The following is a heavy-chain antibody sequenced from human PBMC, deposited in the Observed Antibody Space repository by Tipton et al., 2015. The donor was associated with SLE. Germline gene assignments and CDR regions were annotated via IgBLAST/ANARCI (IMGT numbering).Heavy chain of an antibody. CDR3: ARKDTTMVWGDYYYGMDV. Sequence: LRLSCAVYGGSFSGYSWNWIRQPPGKGLEWIGEINHSGSTNYNPPLKSRVSISVDTSKNQFSLKLSSVTAADTAVYYCARKDTTMVWGDYYYGMDVWGQGTTVTVSS. D-gene: IGHD5-18*01. CDR1: GGSFSGYS. CDR2: INHSGST. J-gene: IGHJ6*02. V-gene: IGHV4-34*01.